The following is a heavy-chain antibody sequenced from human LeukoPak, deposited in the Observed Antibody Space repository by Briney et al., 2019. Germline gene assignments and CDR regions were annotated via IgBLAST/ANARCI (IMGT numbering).Heavy chain of an antibody. V-gene: IGHV3-23*01. Sequence: PGGSLRLSCAASGFTFSSYAMSWVRQAPGKGLEWVSAISGSGGSTYYADSVKGRFTISRDNSKNTLYLQMNSLRAEDTAVYYCAKAEYYDFWSGSYYFDYWDQGTPVTVSS. J-gene: IGHJ4*02. CDR3: AKAEYYDFWSGSYYFDY. CDR2: ISGSGGST. D-gene: IGHD3-3*01. CDR1: GFTFSSYA.